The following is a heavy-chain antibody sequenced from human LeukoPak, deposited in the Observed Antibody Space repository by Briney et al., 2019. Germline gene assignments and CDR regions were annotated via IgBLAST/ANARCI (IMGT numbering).Heavy chain of an antibody. D-gene: IGHD5-12*01. V-gene: IGHV4-30-2*01. J-gene: IGHJ4*02. CDR1: GGSVSSGGYS. CDR3: ARGGYSGFDSQYYFDY. Sequence: SETLSLTCAVSGGSVSSGGYSWSWIRQPPGKGLEWIGYIYHSGGTFYYPSLKSRVTISVDRSKNQFSLKLSSVTAVDTAVYYCARGGYSGFDSQYYFDYWGQGTLVTVSS. CDR2: IYHSGGT.